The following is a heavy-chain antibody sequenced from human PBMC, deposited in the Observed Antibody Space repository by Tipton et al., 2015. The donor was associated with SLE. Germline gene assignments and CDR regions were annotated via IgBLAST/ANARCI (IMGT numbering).Heavy chain of an antibody. V-gene: IGHV4-38-2*02. CDR3: ARGSSSSSYYYYYMDV. J-gene: IGHJ6*03. CDR1: GYSISSGYY. CDR2: IYHSGST. Sequence: TLSLTCTVSGYSISSGYYWGWIRQPPGKGLEWIGTIYHSGSTYYNPSLKSRVTISVDTSKNQLSLKLSSVTAADTAVYYCARGSSSSSYYYYYMDVWGKGTTVTVSS. D-gene: IGHD6-6*01.